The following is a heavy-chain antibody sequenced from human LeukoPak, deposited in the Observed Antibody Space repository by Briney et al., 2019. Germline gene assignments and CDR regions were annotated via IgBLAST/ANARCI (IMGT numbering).Heavy chain of an antibody. CDR2: ITNTSSTI. Sequence: GGSLTLSCVASGFTFSSYSMNWVRQAPGKGLEWVSYITNTSSTIFYADSVKGRFTISSNNAKNSLSLQMNSMTADDTAVYYCERELRGGVRDFWGQGTLVTVSS. J-gene: IGHJ4*02. D-gene: IGHD3-16*01. V-gene: IGHV3-48*01. CDR3: ERELRGGVRDF. CDR1: GFTFSSYS.